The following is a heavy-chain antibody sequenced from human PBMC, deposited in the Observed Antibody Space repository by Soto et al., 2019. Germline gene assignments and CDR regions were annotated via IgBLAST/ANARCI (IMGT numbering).Heavy chain of an antibody. Sequence: EVQLLESGGGLVQPGGSLRLSCAASGFTLSSYAMSWVRQTPGKGLKWVSTIVASGTSTYYADSVKGRFTISKDNSKNTLSLQMNSLRAEDTALYYCAKGWSNDRYGPLDSWGLGILVTVPS. D-gene: IGHD6-19*01. CDR2: IVASGTST. V-gene: IGHV3-23*01. J-gene: IGHJ4*02. CDR3: AKGWSNDRYGPLDS. CDR1: GFTLSSYA.